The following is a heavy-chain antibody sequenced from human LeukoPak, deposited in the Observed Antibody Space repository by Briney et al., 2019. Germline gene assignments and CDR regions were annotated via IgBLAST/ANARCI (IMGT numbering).Heavy chain of an antibody. D-gene: IGHD5-18*01. V-gene: IGHV1-2*02. J-gene: IGHJ4*02. CDR1: GYTFTGYY. CDR2: INPNSGGT. Sequence: GASVKVSCKASGYTFTGYYMHWVRQAPGQGLEWMGWINPNSGGTNYAQKFQGRVTMTRDTSISTAYMELSRLRSDDTAVYYCARVDTAMTPPPFLDYWGQGTLVTVSS. CDR3: ARVDTAMTPPPFLDY.